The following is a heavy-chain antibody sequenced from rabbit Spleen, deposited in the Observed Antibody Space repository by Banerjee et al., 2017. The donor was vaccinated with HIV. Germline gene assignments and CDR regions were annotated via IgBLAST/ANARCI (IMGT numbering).Heavy chain of an antibody. Sequence: QSLEESGGDLVKPGASLTPTCTAAGFSFISSDWVYWVRQAPGKGLEWIGFIDPGVGTTYYASWAKGRFTISKTSSTTVTLQMTSLTVADTATYFCARDLPDIIGWNFGWWGQGTLVTVS. D-gene: IGHD1-1*01. V-gene: IGHV1S40*01. J-gene: IGHJ4*01. CDR1: GFSFISSDW. CDR2: IDPGVGTT. CDR3: ARDLPDIIGWNFGW.